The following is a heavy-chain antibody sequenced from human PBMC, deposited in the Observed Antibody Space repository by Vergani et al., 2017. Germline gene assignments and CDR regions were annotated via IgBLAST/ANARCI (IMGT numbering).Heavy chain of an antibody. D-gene: IGHD1-1*01. CDR3: AGHTTDIDS. CDR2: IYPADSDT. CDR1: EYSFGNYL. V-gene: IGHV5-51*01. Sequence: EVELVQSGPEMRKPGASLKISCKGSEYSFGNYLIGWVRQMPGKGLEWMGIIYPADSDTRYSPSFQGQVTISADKSTSTALLQWDSLKVSDTALYDCAGHTTDIDSWGKGTLVTVSS. J-gene: IGHJ4*02.